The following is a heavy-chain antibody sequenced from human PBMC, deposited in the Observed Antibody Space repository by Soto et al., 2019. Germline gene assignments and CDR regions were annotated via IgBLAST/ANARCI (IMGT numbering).Heavy chain of an antibody. CDR2: ISWNSGSI. D-gene: IGHD6-19*01. CDR1: GFTFDDYA. Sequence: EVQLVESGGGLVQPGRSLRLSCAASGFTFDDYAMHWVRQAPGKGLEWVSGISWNSGSIGYADSVKGQFTISRDNAKNSLYLQMNSLRAEDTALYYCAKDRGLVLSFYFDYWGQGTLVNVSS. J-gene: IGHJ4*02. V-gene: IGHV3-9*01. CDR3: AKDRGLVLSFYFDY.